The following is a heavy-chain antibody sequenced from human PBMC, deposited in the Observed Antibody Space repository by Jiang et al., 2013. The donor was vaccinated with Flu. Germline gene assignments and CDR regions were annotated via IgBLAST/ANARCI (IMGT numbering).Heavy chain of an antibody. V-gene: IGHV5-51*01. CDR2: IYPGDSDT. D-gene: IGHD5-12*01. CDR3: ARPLISGYDLAQVFFAFDI. J-gene: IGHJ3*02. Sequence: IYPGDSDTRYSPSFQGQVTISADKSISTAYLQWSSLKASDTAMYYCARPLISGYDLAQVFFAFDIWGQGTMVTVSS.